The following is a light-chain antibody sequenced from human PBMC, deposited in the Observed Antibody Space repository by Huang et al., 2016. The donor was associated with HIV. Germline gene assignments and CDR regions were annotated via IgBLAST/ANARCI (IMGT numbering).Light chain of an antibody. CDR1: QYVGNY. J-gene: IGKJ1*01. Sequence: IQMTQSPSALSASVGDRVTITCRAGQYVGNYLAWFQQKPGRAPKSLIYAASSLQRGVPSKFNGSGSGIEFTLTISSLQPEDFATYYCQQYKSLPQTFAQGTKVEVK. CDR3: QQYKSLPQT. V-gene: IGKV1-16*02. CDR2: AAS.